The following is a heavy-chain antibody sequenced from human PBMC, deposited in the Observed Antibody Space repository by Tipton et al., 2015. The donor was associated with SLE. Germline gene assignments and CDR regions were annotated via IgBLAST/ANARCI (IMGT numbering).Heavy chain of an antibody. CDR3: AREGEWLLPRDAFDI. CDR2: IYYSGST. CDR1: GGSISSHY. D-gene: IGHD3-3*01. V-gene: IGHV4-59*11. Sequence: TLSLTCSVSGGSISSHYWSWIRQPPGEGLEWIGYIYYSGSTNYNPSLKSRVTISVDTSKNQFSLKLSSVTAADTAVYYCAREGEWLLPRDAFDIWGQGTMVTVSS. J-gene: IGHJ3*02.